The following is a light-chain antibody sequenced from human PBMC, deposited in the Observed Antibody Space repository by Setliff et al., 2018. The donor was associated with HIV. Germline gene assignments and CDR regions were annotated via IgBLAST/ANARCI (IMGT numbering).Light chain of an antibody. CDR3: SSYTSSIFYV. V-gene: IGLV2-14*01. CDR1: SSDVGGYNY. J-gene: IGLJ1*01. CDR2: DVS. Sequence: QSVLTQPASVSGSPGQSITISCTGASSDVGGYNYVSWCQQHPGKAPKLMIYDVSKRPSGVSNRFSGSKSGNTASLTISGLQAEDEADYYCSSYTSSIFYVFGTGTKVTV.